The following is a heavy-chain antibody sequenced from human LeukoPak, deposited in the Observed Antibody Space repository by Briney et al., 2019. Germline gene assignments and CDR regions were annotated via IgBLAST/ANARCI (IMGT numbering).Heavy chain of an antibody. CDR3: ARGRSNYYGMDV. V-gene: IGHV4-59*01. CDR1: DGSINSYY. Sequence: PSETLSLTCSVSDGSINSYYWNWIRRPPGKGLEWIGYIYYNGNTNYSPSLKSRVTMSVDTSKSLFSLKESSVTAADTAVYYCARGRSNYYGMDVWGQGTTVTVSS. J-gene: IGHJ6*02. CDR2: IYYNGNT. D-gene: IGHD1-26*01.